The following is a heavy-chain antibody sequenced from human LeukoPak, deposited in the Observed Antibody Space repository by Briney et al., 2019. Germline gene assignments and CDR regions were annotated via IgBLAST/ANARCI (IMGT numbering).Heavy chain of an antibody. Sequence: SETLSLTCTVSGDSIGSHYWSWIRQPPGKGLEWIGEINHSGSTNYNPSLKSRVTISVDTSKNQFSLKLSSVTAADTAVYYCASTTALAAADYWGQGTLVTVSS. CDR3: ASTTALAAADY. J-gene: IGHJ4*02. CDR1: GDSIGSHY. CDR2: INHSGST. V-gene: IGHV4-34*01. D-gene: IGHD6-13*01.